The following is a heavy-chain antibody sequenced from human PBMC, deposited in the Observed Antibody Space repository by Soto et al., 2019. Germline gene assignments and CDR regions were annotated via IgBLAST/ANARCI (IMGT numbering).Heavy chain of an antibody. CDR2: IKQDGSEK. Sequence: EVQLVESGGGLVQPGGSLRLSCAASGFTFSSYWMSWVRQAPGKGLEWVANIKQDGSEKYYVDSVKGRFTISRDNAKNSLYLQMNSLRAEDTAVYYCARDFRRWELHYFDYWGQGTLVTVSS. CDR3: ARDFRRWELHYFDY. D-gene: IGHD1-26*01. CDR1: GFTFSSYW. V-gene: IGHV3-7*01. J-gene: IGHJ4*02.